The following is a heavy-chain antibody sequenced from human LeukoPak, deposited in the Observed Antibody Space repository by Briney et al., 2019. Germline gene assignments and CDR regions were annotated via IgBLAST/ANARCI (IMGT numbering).Heavy chain of an antibody. V-gene: IGHV3-74*01. J-gene: IGHJ4*02. CDR1: GFTFSRYW. D-gene: IGHD6-19*01. CDR2: INSDGSST. Sequence: GGSLRLSCAASGFTFSRYWMHWVRHAPGKGLVWVSRINSDGSSTSYADSVKGRFTISRDNAKNSLYLQMNSLRAEDTAVYYCARDSKQWLVNYWGQGTLVTVSS. CDR3: ARDSKQWLVNY.